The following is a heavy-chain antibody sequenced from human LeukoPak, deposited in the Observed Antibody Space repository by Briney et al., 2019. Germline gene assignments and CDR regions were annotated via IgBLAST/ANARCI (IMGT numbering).Heavy chain of an antibody. CDR3: ARDGGSESYAFDY. CDR2: ISESWCDK. CDR1: GFTFSRYC. J-gene: IGHJ4*02. V-gene: IGHV3-30*02. D-gene: IGHD3-10*01. Sequence: GGSLRLSCAASGFTFSRYCFHWVRQAPGKGLEWVAFISESWCDKLFGDSVKGRFTISRDKSKNTVNMQMSSLRVADTALYYCARDGGSESYAFDYWGQETLVTVSS.